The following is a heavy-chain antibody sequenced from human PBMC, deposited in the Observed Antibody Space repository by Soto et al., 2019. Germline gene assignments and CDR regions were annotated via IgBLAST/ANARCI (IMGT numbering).Heavy chain of an antibody. V-gene: IGHV3-74*01. CDR3: ARGKDQRNTQTYSYFDS. D-gene: IGHD5-18*01. J-gene: IGHJ4*02. Sequence: EVQLVESGGGLVQPGGSVRLSCAASGFTLSGYWMHWVRQVPGKGLVWVSRVNSDGRMTAYADSVKGRFTISRDNAKNSLYLQMTSLKADDTAVYYCARGKDQRNTQTYSYFDSWGQGTQVAVSS. CDR2: VNSDGRMT. CDR1: GFTLSGYW.